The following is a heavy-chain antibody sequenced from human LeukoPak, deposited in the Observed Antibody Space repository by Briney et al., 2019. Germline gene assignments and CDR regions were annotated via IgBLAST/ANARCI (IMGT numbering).Heavy chain of an antibody. V-gene: IGHV3-21*01. CDR2: ITTSTSYI. D-gene: IGHD3-3*01. CDR3: ARDYSYGSGYLY. Sequence: PGGSLRLSCAASGFTFSSFTMNWVRQAPGRGLEWVSSITTSTSYIYYADSVKGRFTISRDNAKNSLYLQMTSLRAEDTAVYYCARDYSYGSGYLYWGQGTLVTVSS. CDR1: GFTFSSFT. J-gene: IGHJ4*02.